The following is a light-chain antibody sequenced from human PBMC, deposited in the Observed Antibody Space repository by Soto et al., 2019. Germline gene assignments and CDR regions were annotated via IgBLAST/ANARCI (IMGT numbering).Light chain of an antibody. V-gene: IGKV1-17*01. Sequence: DIQMTQSPSSLSASVGDRVTITCRASQDIRNDLDWYQQKPGKAPKRLIYAASSLQSGVPSRFSGSGSGTEFTLTISSLQPEDFATYYCLQHFTYLYTFGQGTKLEIK. CDR1: QDIRND. CDR3: LQHFTYLYT. J-gene: IGKJ2*01. CDR2: AAS.